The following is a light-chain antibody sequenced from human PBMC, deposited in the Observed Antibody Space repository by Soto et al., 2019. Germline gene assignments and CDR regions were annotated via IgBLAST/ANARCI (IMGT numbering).Light chain of an antibody. CDR1: QSVSSN. CDR3: QQYNNWLT. V-gene: IGKV3-15*01. Sequence: EIVMTQSPATLSVSPGERATLSCRASQSVSSNLAWYQQKPGQAPRLLIYGASTRATGIPARFSGSGSGTEFTLTIRRLQSEDFAVYYCQQYNNWLTFGGGTKVEIK. J-gene: IGKJ4*01. CDR2: GAS.